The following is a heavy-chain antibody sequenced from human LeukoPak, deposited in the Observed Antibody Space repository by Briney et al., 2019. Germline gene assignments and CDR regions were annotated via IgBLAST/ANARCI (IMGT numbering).Heavy chain of an antibody. CDR2: ISGSGGST. CDR3: AKALSGYSYSRGPDY. J-gene: IGHJ4*02. V-gene: IGHV3-23*01. D-gene: IGHD5-18*01. Sequence: GGSLRLSCTASGFTFSTYWMHWVRQAPGKGLEWVSAISGSGGSTYYADSVKGRFTISRDNSKNTLYLQMNSLRAEDTAVYYCAKALSGYSYSRGPDYWGQGTLVTVSS. CDR1: GFTFSTYW.